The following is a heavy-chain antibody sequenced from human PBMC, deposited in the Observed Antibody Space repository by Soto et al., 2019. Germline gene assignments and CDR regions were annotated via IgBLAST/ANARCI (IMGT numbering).Heavy chain of an antibody. CDR1: GYSISSGYY. CDR2: IYHSGST. Sequence: SETLSLTCAVSGYSISSGYYWGWIRQPPGKGLEWIGSIYHSGSTYYNPSLKSRVTISVDTSKNQFSLKLSSVTAADTAVYYCARESGIAAAGHKWGQGTLVTVSS. V-gene: IGHV4-38-2*01. D-gene: IGHD6-13*01. J-gene: IGHJ4*02. CDR3: ARESGIAAAGHK.